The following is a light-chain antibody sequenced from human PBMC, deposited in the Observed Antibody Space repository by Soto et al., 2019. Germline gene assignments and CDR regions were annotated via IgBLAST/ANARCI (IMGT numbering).Light chain of an antibody. J-gene: IGLJ2*01. CDR1: SSNIGAGYD. Sequence: QSVLTQPPSVSGAPGQRVTISCTGSSSNIGAGYDVHWYQQLPGTAPKLLIYVNNNRPSGVPDRFSGSKSGTSASLAITGLQAEDEAEYYCQSYDSSLSVVFGGGTKLTVL. CDR3: QSYDSSLSVV. CDR2: VNN. V-gene: IGLV1-40*01.